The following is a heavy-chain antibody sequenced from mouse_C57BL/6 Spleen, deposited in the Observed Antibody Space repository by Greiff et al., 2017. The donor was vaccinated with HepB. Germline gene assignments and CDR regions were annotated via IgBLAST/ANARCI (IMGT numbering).Heavy chain of an antibody. J-gene: IGHJ2*01. V-gene: IGHV1-55*01. CDR3: AREGTTVVATQGY. CDR1: GYTFTSYW. Sequence: VQLQQSGAELVKPGASVKMSCKASGYTFTSYWITWVKQRPGQGLEWIGDIYPGSGSTNYNEKFKSKATLTVDTSSSTAYMQLSSLTSEDSAVYYWAREGTTVVATQGYWGQGTTLTVSS. CDR2: IYPGSGST. D-gene: IGHD1-1*01.